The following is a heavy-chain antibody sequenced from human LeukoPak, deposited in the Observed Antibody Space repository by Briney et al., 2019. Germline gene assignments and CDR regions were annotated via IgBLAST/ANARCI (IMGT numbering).Heavy chain of an antibody. V-gene: IGHV3-53*01. D-gene: IGHD2-2*01. CDR1: GFTVSSNF. CDR2: IYNVGTT. Sequence: GGSLRLSCAASGFTVSSNFMSWVRQAPGKGLEWVSVIYNVGTTYYADSVKGRFTISRDNSKNTLYLQMNSLRAEDTAVYYCAKGSEVVPADPFDYWGQGTLVTVSS. CDR3: AKGSEVVPADPFDY. J-gene: IGHJ4*02.